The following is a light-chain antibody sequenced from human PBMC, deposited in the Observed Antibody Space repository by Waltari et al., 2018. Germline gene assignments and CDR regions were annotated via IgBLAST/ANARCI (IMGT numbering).Light chain of an antibody. J-gene: IGKJ1*01. CDR3: QQYNNLWT. Sequence: DIQMTQSPSTLSASVGDRVTITCRASQSINNRLAWYQQKPGKAPKLLIYKASSLESGVPSRFSGSGSGTEFTLTISSLQPDDFATYYCQQYNNLWTFGQGTKVEIK. CDR1: QSINNR. V-gene: IGKV1-5*03. CDR2: KAS.